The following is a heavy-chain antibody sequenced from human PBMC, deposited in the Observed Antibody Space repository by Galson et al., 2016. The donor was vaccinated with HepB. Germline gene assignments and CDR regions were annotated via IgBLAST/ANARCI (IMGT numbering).Heavy chain of an antibody. V-gene: IGHV3-7*01. J-gene: IGHJ4*02. CDR3: ARQKESREYGGNSPDY. CDR1: GFTFSRHW. D-gene: IGHD4-23*01. CDR2: VDLGDGAK. Sequence: SLRLSCAVSGFTFSRHWMSWVRQAPGKGLEWVANVDLGDGAKYYVNSVAGRFTISRNNARNSLYLQMDNLRAEETALYYCARQKESREYGGNSPDYWGQGTQVIVSS.